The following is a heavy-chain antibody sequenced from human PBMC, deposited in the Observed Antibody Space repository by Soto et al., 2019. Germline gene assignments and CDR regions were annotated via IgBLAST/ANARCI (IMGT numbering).Heavy chain of an antibody. CDR1: GYTFTSYD. J-gene: IGHJ3*02. Sequence: ASVKVSCKASGYTFTSYDINWVRQATGQGLEWMGWMNPSSGNTGYAQKFQGRVTMTRNTSISTAYMELSSLRSEDTAVYYCARGDAVGYCSGGSCREGAFDIWGQGTMVTVSS. CDR3: ARGDAVGYCSGGSCREGAFDI. CDR2: MNPSSGNT. V-gene: IGHV1-8*01. D-gene: IGHD2-15*01.